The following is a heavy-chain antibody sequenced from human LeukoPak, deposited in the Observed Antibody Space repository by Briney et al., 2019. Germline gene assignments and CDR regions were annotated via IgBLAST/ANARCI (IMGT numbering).Heavy chain of an antibody. J-gene: IGHJ2*01. CDR2: ISPILGVN. V-gene: IGHV1-2*02. CDR1: GYTFTGYY. CDR3: AAVYDGAAGYFDL. Sequence: ASVKVSCKASGYTFTGYYMHWVRQAPGQGLEWMGRISPILGVNYYALKFQGRLTISADKSMITAYMDLTNVTSEDTAVYYCAAVYDGAAGYFDLWGRGTLITVSS. D-gene: IGHD3-22*01.